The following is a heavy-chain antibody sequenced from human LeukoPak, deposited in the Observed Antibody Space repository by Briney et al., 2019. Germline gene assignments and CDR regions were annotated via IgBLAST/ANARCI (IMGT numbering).Heavy chain of an antibody. D-gene: IGHD6-13*01. CDR3: ARTKGYSSSTVLDV. CDR1: GGSFDNYY. J-gene: IGHJ6*02. Sequence: ETLSLTCTVSGGSFDNYYWNWIRQPPGKGLEWIGYIYYSGTTDYNPSLKRRVTISLDTSKTQFSLQLSSVTTADTAVYYCARTKGYSSSTVLDVWGQGTTVTVSS. CDR2: IYYSGTT. V-gene: IGHV4-59*01.